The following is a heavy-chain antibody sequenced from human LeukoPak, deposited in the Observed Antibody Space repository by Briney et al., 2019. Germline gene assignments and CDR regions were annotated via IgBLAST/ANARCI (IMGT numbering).Heavy chain of an antibody. J-gene: IGHJ4*02. V-gene: IGHV4-4*02. CDR2: IYHSGST. CDR3: ARGFHSSSYLDY. CDR1: GGSISSSNW. D-gene: IGHD6-6*01. Sequence: NSSGTLSLTCAVSGGSISSSNWWSWVRQPPGKGLEWIGEIYHSGSTNYNPSLKSRVTISVDTSKNQFSLKLSSVTAADTAVYYCARGFHSSSYLDYWGQGTLVTVSS.